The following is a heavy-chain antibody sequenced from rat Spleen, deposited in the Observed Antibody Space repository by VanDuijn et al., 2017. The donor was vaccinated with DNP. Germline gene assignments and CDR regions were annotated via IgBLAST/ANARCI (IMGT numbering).Heavy chain of an antibody. CDR1: GFTFSNYG. CDR3: ASYGYKGYYFDY. D-gene: IGHD1-4*01. Sequence: EVQLVESGGGLVQPGRSLKLSCAASGFTFSNYGMAWVRQAPTKGLDWVASISTGGGNNYYRDSVKGRFTISRDNAKNTQYLQMDSLRSEDTATYYCASYGYKGYYFDYWGQGVMVTVSS. V-gene: IGHV5S13*01. CDR2: ISTGGGNN. J-gene: IGHJ2*01.